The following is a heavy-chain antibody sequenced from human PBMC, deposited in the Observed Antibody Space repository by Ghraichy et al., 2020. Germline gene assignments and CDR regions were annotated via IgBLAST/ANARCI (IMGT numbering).Heavy chain of an antibody. D-gene: IGHD1-26*01. V-gene: IGHV3-74*01. CDR1: GFSFSSYW. CDR3: ARGVVVGATVGDY. CDR2: ISSDGSST. J-gene: IGHJ4*02. Sequence: GSLRLSCAASGFSFSSYWMHWVRQAPGKGLVWVSRISSDGSSTSYADSVKGRFTISRDNAKNTLYLQMNSLRAEDTAVYYCARGVVVGATVGDYWGQGTLVTVSS.